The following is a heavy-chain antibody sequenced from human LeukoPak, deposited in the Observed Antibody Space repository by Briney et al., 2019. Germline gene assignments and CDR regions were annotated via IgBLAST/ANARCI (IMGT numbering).Heavy chain of an antibody. CDR3: AKGPRSSWYFEWFDY. J-gene: IGHJ4*02. CDR1: GFTFSSYA. D-gene: IGHD6-13*01. Sequence: PGGSLRLSCAASGFTFSSYAMSWVRQAPGKGLEWVSAISGSGSSTYYADSVKGRFTISRDNSKNTLYLQMNSLRAEDTAVYYCAKGPRSSWYFEWFDYWGQGTLVTVSS. V-gene: IGHV3-23*01. CDR2: ISGSGSST.